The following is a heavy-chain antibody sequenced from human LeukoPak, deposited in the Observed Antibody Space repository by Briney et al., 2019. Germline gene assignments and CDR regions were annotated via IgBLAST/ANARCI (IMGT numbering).Heavy chain of an antibody. Sequence: ASVKVSCKASGYTFTGYYMHWVRQAPGQGLEWMGWINPNSGGTNYAQKFQGRVTMTRDTSISTAYMELSRLRSDDTAVYYCARDEDRADYYYGMDVWGQGTTVTVSS. CDR1: GYTFTGYY. CDR3: ARDEDRADYYYGMDV. V-gene: IGHV1-2*02. J-gene: IGHJ6*02. D-gene: IGHD1-14*01. CDR2: INPNSGGT.